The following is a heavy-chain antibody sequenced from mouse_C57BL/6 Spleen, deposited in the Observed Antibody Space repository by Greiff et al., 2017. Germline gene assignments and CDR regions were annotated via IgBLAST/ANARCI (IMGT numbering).Heavy chain of an antibody. CDR1: GYTFTSYW. J-gene: IGHJ1*03. CDR2: IHPNSGST. V-gene: IGHV1-64*01. CDR3: ARHDYYGSSYWYFDV. Sequence: QVQLQQPGAELVKPGASVKLSCKASGYTFTSYWMHWVKQRPGQGLEWIGMIHPNSGSTNYNEKFKSKATLTVDKSSSTAYMQRSSLTSEDSAVYYCARHDYYGSSYWYFDVWGTGTTVTVSS. D-gene: IGHD1-1*01.